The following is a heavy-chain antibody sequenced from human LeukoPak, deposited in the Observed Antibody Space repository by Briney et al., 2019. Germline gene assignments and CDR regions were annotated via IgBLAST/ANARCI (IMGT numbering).Heavy chain of an antibody. CDR3: ARISDTVTTPFDY. V-gene: IGHV3-48*01. Sequence: GGSLRLSCAASGFTFSSYSMNRVRQAPGKGLEWLSYISSSSSTIYYADSVKGRFTISRDNAKNSLYLQMNSLRAEDTAVYYCARISDTVTTPFDYWGQGTLVTVSS. D-gene: IGHD4-17*01. J-gene: IGHJ4*02. CDR1: GFTFSSYS. CDR2: ISSSSSTI.